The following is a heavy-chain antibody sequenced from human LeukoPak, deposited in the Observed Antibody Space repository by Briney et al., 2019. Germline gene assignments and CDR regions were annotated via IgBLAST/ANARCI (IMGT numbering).Heavy chain of an antibody. CDR2: IIPIFGIA. V-gene: IGHV1-69*04. CDR3: ARRKQWLDPCFDY. J-gene: IGHJ4*02. Sequence: SVKVSCKASGGTFTSYAISWVRHAPGQGLEWMGRIIPIFGIANYAQKFQGRVTITADKSTSTAYMELSSLRSEDTAVYYCARRKQWLDPCFDYWGQGTLVTVSS. CDR1: GGTFTSYA. D-gene: IGHD6-19*01.